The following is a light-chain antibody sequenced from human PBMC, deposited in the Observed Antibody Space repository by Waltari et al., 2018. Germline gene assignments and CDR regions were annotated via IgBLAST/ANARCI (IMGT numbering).Light chain of an antibody. CDR3: SSYTSSATWI. J-gene: IGLJ2*01. V-gene: IGLV2-14*03. CDR1: SSDVGRYNP. Sequence: QSALTQPASVSGSPGQSITIPCPGTSSDVGRYNPVSWYQQHPGKAPKFMIYEVSKRPSGISNRFSGSKSGNTASLTISGLQAEDEADYYCSSYTSSATWIFGGGTKLTVL. CDR2: EVS.